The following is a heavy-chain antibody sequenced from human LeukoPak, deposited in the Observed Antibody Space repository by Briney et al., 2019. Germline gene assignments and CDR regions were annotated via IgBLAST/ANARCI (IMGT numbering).Heavy chain of an antibody. J-gene: IGHJ5*02. Sequence: SETLSLTCTVSGGSISSSSYYWGWIRQPPGKGLEWIGSIYYSGSTYYNPSLKSRVTISVDTSKNQFSLKLSSVTAADPAVYSCARQSPFSLVLAFVDWFDLWGGGTLVTVSS. CDR3: ARQSPFSLVLAFVDWFDL. D-gene: IGHD2-15*01. CDR1: GGSISSSSYY. CDR2: IYYSGST. V-gene: IGHV4-39*01.